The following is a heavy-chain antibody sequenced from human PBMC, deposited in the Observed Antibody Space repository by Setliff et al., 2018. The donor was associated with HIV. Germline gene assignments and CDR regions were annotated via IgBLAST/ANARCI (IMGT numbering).Heavy chain of an antibody. Sequence: GGSLRLSCAASGFTFSSYSMHWVRQAPGKGLEWVAVISYDGSTKYHADSVKGRFTISRDHYKNTLYLQMNSLRADDTAVYYCASYSSGTGAPGDDAFDIWGQGTMVTVSS. D-gene: IGHD1-26*01. CDR3: ASYSSGTGAPGDDAFDI. V-gene: IGHV3-30*04. CDR2: ISYDGSTK. CDR1: GFTFSSYS. J-gene: IGHJ3*02.